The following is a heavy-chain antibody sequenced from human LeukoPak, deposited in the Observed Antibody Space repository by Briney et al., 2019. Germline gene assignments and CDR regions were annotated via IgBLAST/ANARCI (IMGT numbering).Heavy chain of an antibody. CDR3: ARDRYYYDSSLNWFDP. Sequence: SQTLSLTCTVSGGSISSGSYYWSWIRQPAGKGLEWIGRIYTSGSTNYNPSLKSRVTISVDTSKNQFSLKLSSVTAADTAVHYCARDRYYYDSSLNWFDPWGQGTLVTVSS. V-gene: IGHV4-61*02. CDR2: IYTSGST. J-gene: IGHJ5*02. D-gene: IGHD3-22*01. CDR1: GGSISSGSYY.